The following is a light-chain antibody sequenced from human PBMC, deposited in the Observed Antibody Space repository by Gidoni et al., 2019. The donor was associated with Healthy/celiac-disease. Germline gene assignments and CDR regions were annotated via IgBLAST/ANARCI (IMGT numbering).Light chain of an antibody. CDR2: GAS. CDR3: QQYKNWPLT. J-gene: IGKJ1*01. V-gene: IGKV3-15*01. Sequence: EIVLTQSPATLSVSPGERATLSCRASQSFSSNLAWYQQKPGQAPRLLIYGASTRATGTPARVSGSGSGTEFTLTISSLQSEDFAVYYCQQYKNWPLTFGQGTKVEIK. CDR1: QSFSSN.